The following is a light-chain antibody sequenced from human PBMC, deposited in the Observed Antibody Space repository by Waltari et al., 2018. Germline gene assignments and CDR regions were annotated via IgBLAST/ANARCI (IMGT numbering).Light chain of an antibody. J-gene: IGKJ5*01. V-gene: IGKV2-28*01. CDR1: QSLLHPNGHKY. CDR3: MQALQTPIT. Sequence: EIVMTQSPLSLSVTPGEPASISCTSSQSLLHPNGHKYWDWYLQKPGQSPQLLIYFASNRAPGVPDRFSGSESGTLFMLRISRMEAEDVGVYYCMQALQTPITFGQGTRLDIK. CDR2: FAS.